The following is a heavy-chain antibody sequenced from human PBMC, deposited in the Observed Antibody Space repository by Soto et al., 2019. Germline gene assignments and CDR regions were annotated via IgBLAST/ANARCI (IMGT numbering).Heavy chain of an antibody. D-gene: IGHD3-22*01. CDR2: IIPIFGTA. J-gene: IGHJ5*02. CDR3: ARDYSYSDSSGYLSS. CDR1: GGTFSSYA. Sequence: SVKVSCKASGGTFSSYAISWVRQAPGQGLEWMGGIIPIFGTANYAQKFQGRVTITADESTSTAYMELSSLRSEDTAVYYCARDYSYSDSSGYLSSWGQGTLVTVSS. V-gene: IGHV1-69*13.